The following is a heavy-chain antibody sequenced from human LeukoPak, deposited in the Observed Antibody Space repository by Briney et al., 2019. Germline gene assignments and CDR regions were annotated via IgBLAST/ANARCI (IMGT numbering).Heavy chain of an antibody. J-gene: IGHJ4*02. Sequence: GASVKVSCKASGYTFTDYYLHWVRQAPGQGLEWMGWINPNSGGTTYAQKFQGRVTVTRDTSISTAHMELSRLRSDDTAVYYCARGDYGDESDYWGQGTLVTVSS. CDR3: ARGDYGDESDY. V-gene: IGHV1-2*02. D-gene: IGHD4-17*01. CDR2: INPNSGGT. CDR1: GYTFTDYY.